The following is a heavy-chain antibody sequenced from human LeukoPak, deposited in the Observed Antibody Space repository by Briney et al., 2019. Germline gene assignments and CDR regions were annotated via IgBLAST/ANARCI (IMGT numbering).Heavy chain of an antibody. D-gene: IGHD6-6*01. CDR3: ARDPLYSSSSSVY. CDR1: GYTLTELS. V-gene: IGHV1-24*01. CDR2: FDPEDGET. J-gene: IGHJ4*02. Sequence: GASVKVSCKVSGYTLTELSMHWVRQAPGKGLEWMGGFDPEDGETIYAQKFQGRVTITADKSTSTAYMELSSLRSEDTAVYYCARDPLYSSSSSVYWGQGTLVTVSS.